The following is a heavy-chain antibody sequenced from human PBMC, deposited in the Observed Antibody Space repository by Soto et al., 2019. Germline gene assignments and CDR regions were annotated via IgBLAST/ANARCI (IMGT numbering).Heavy chain of an antibody. J-gene: IGHJ4*02. CDR2: ISGSGGST. Sequence: GGSLRLSCAASGFTFSSYAMSWVRQAPGKGLEWVSAISGSGGSTYYADSVKGRFTISRDKSKNTLDLQMNSLRAEDTAVYYCAGSLSMVRGVIITVDYWGQGTLVTVSS. CDR3: AGSLSMVRGVIITVDY. D-gene: IGHD3-10*01. V-gene: IGHV3-23*01. CDR1: GFTFSSYA.